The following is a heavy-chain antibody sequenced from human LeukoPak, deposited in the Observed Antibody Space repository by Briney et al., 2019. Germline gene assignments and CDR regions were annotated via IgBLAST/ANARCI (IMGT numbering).Heavy chain of an antibody. CDR2: INHSGST. Sequence: PSKTLSLTCAVYGVSFSGYYWSWIRQPPGKGLEWIGEINHSGSTNYNPSLKSRVTISVDTSKNQFSLKLSSVTAADTAVYYCRVCARKGPAASPLYYYYYMDVWGKGTTVTVSS. J-gene: IGHJ6*03. CDR3: RVCARKGPAASPLYYYYYMDV. CDR1: GVSFSGYY. V-gene: IGHV4-34*03. D-gene: IGHD2-2*01.